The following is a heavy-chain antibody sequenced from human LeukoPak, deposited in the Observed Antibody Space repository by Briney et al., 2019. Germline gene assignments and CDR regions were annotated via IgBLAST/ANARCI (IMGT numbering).Heavy chain of an antibody. Sequence: GGSLRLSCAASGFTFSSYEMNWVRQAPGKGLEWVSYISSSGTTIYYADSVKGRFTISRDNAKNSLYLQMNSLRAEDTAVYYCARGSSSSWKYYFDYWGQGTLVTASS. J-gene: IGHJ4*02. D-gene: IGHD6-13*01. V-gene: IGHV3-48*03. CDR3: ARGSSSSWKYYFDY. CDR2: ISSSGTTI. CDR1: GFTFSSYE.